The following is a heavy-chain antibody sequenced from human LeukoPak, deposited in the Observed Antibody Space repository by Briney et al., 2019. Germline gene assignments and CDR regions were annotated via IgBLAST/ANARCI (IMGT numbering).Heavy chain of an antibody. Sequence: ASVKVSCKASGYTFTGYYMHWVRQAPGQGLEWMGWINPNSGGTNYAQKFQGRVTMTRDTSISTAYMELSRLRSDDTAVYYCARYVYCSSTSCYVKNAFDFWGQGTMVTVSS. D-gene: IGHD2-2*01. CDR2: INPNSGGT. V-gene: IGHV1-2*02. CDR3: ARYVYCSSTSCYVKNAFDF. CDR1: GYTFTGYY. J-gene: IGHJ3*01.